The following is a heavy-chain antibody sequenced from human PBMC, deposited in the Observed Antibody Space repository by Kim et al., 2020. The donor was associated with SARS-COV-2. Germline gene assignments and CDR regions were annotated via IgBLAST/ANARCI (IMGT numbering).Heavy chain of an antibody. Sequence: SETLSLTCTVSGGSISSCSNYWGWIRQPPGKGLEWIGSIYYSGSPYNNPSPKSRVTISVDTSKNQSSLKLSSVTAAATAVCYCASGWRRFDYWCQGTRATVSS. V-gene: IGHV4-39*07. CDR1: GGSISSCSNY. J-gene: IGHJ4*02. CDR3: ASGWRRFDY. CDR2: IYYSGSP.